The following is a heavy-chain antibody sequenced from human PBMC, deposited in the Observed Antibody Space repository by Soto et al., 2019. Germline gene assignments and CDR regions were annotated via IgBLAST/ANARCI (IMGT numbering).Heavy chain of an antibody. CDR1: GFTFSDYW. J-gene: IGHJ6*03. CDR2: IKRDGSTT. CDR3: ARGAINYYYDDV. V-gene: IGHV3-74*01. Sequence: EVQLVESGGGLVQPGGSLRLSCAASGFTFSDYWMHWVRQAPGKGLEWVSRIKRDGSTTNYADSVKGRFTISRDNAKNTLYLEINSLRVEDTADYYCARGAINYYYDDVWGKGTTVTVSS.